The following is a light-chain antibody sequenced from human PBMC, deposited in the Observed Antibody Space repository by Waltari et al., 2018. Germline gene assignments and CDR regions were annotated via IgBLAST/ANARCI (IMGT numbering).Light chain of an antibody. CDR3: NSYTGSSSWV. CDR1: ASDVSFYNH. J-gene: IGLJ3*02. Sequence: QSALTQPASVSGSPGQSITISCTGTASDVSFYNHVSCYQQHPGKAPKVIIYDVSERPSGVSNRFSGSKSGNTAYLTISGLQAEDEADYYCNSYTGSSSWVFGGGTKLTV. V-gene: IGLV2-14*03. CDR2: DVS.